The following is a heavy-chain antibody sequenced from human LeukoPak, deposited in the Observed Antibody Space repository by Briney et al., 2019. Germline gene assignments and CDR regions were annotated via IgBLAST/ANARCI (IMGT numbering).Heavy chain of an antibody. CDR1: GGSISSYY. D-gene: IGHD1-26*01. CDR2: IYYSGST. CDR3: ARRSGTYHAFDI. V-gene: IGHV4-59*01. Sequence: SETLCLTCTVSGGSISSYYWSWNRQPPGKALEWIGYIYYSGSTNYNPSLKSRVTISVDTSKNQFSLKLSSVTAADTAVYYCARRSGTYHAFDIWGQGTMVTVSS. J-gene: IGHJ3*02.